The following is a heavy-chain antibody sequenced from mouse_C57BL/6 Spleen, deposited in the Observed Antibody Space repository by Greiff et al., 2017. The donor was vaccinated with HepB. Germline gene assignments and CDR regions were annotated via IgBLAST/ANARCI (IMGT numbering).Heavy chain of an antibody. CDR2: IYPGNSDT. D-gene: IGHD3-2*02. J-gene: IGHJ3*01. V-gene: IGHV1-5*01. CDR1: GYTFTSYW. Sequence: EVQLQQSGTVLARPGASVKMSCKTSGYTFTSYWMHWVNQRPGQGLEWIGAIYPGNSDTSYNQKFKGKAKLTAVTSASTAYMELSSLTNEDSAVYYCTRGTAQDTGFAYWGQGTLVTVSA. CDR3: TRGTAQDTGFAY.